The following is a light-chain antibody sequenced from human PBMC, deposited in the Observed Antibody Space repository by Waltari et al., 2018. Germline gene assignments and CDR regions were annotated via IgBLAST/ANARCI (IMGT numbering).Light chain of an antibody. Sequence: EIVLTQSPEFQSVTPKVKVTIPCRASQSVCGSLHWYQQKPNQSPKLLIKYASQSISGVPSRFSGSGSGTDFTLTINSLEAEDAATYYCQQSSSLPQTFGQGTKVEIK. J-gene: IGKJ1*01. CDR1: QSVCGS. CDR2: YAS. V-gene: IGKV6-21*02. CDR3: QQSSSLPQT.